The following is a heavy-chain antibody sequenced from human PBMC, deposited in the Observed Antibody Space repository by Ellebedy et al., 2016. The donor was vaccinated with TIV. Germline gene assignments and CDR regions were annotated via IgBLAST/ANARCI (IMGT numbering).Heavy chain of an antibody. V-gene: IGHV4-59*12. CDR3: ARDEGGSGSLSY. D-gene: IGHD3-10*01. CDR2: IHHSGNT. CDR1: GGSINSYY. Sequence: MPSETLSLTCSVSGGSINSYYWTWIRQPPGQGLEWIGDIHHSGNTHIHPSLKSRITISLDTSKNEFSLRLSSVTAADTAVYYCARDEGGSGSLSYWGQGTLVTVSS. J-gene: IGHJ4*02.